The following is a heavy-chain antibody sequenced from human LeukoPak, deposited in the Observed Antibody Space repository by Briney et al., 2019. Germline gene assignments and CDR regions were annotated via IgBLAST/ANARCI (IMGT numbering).Heavy chain of an antibody. J-gene: IGHJ4*02. CDR1: GGTFSSNA. CDR2: TIPIFGIA. D-gene: IGHD2-21*02. Sequence: SVKVSCKASGGTFSSNAISWVRQAPGQGLEWMGRTIPIFGIANYAQKFQGRVTITADKSTSTAYMELSSLRSEDTAVYYCAKTASEYYFDYWGQGTLVTVSS. V-gene: IGHV1-69*04. CDR3: AKTASEYYFDY.